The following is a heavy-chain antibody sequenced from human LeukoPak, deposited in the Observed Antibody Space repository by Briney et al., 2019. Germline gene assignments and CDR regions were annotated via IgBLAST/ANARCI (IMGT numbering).Heavy chain of an antibody. Sequence: ASVKVSCKASGYTFTGYYIHWVRQAPGQGLEWMGWINPNSGGTDFAQKFQGRVTMTRDTSISTAYMDLSSLKSDDTAVYYCARLDGSGSYYDYWGQGTLVTVSS. J-gene: IGHJ4*02. CDR3: ARLDGSGSYYDY. D-gene: IGHD1-26*01. CDR2: INPNSGGT. V-gene: IGHV1-2*02. CDR1: GYTFTGYY.